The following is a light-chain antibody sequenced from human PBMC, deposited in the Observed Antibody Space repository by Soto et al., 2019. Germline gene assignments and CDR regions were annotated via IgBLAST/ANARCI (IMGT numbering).Light chain of an antibody. J-gene: IGLJ1*01. V-gene: IGLV2-8*01. Sequence: QSALTQPPSASGSPGQSVTISCTGTSNDVGGYNYVSWYQQHPGKAPKLMIYEVNKPPSGVPDRFSGSKSGNTASLTVSGLQAEDEADYYCISFAVSNSFVFGTGTKVTVL. CDR1: SNDVGGYNY. CDR2: EVN. CDR3: ISFAVSNSFV.